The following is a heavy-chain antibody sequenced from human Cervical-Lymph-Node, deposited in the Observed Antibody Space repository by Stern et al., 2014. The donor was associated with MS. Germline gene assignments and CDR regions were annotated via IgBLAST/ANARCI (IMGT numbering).Heavy chain of an antibody. Sequence: QVQLQESGPGLVKPSETLSLTCTVSGGSISSYYWSWIRQPPGKGLEWIWHIHYSGSTNYNPSLKSRVTISLDTSKNQFSLKLSSVTAADTAVYFCVGSAYGDYSWFDPWGQGTLVTVAS. CDR1: GGSISSYY. CDR3: VGSAYGDYSWFDP. J-gene: IGHJ5*02. D-gene: IGHD4-17*01. V-gene: IGHV4-59*01. CDR2: IHYSGST.